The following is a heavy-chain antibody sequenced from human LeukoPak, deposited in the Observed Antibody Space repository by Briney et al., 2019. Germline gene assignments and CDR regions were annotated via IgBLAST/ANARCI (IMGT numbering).Heavy chain of an antibody. CDR3: AKSGYNRFDY. Sequence: GGSLRLSCAASGFTFSSSAMSWVRQAPGKGLEWVSSISGSGSGGSTYYADSVKGRFTISRDNSKDTLYLQMNSLRAEDTAVYYCAKSGYNRFDYWGQGTLVTVSS. CDR1: GFTFSSSA. D-gene: IGHD5-24*01. CDR2: ISGSGSGGST. V-gene: IGHV3-23*01. J-gene: IGHJ4*02.